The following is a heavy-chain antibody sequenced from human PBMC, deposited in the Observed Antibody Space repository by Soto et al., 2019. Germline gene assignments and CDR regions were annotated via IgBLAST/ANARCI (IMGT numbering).Heavy chain of an antibody. J-gene: IGHJ4*02. Sequence: EVQLVEAGGGLVKPGGSRRLSCEDSGFTFSSYTMNWVRRAPGKGLEWVSSISSRSTNTHYADSVRGRFTISRDNAKRSLYLQMNSMRGEDKAVYYCARGPLYYFDYWGKGNLVTVSS. V-gene: IGHV3-21*02. CDR2: ISSRSTNT. CDR1: GFTFSSYT. CDR3: ARGPLYYFDY.